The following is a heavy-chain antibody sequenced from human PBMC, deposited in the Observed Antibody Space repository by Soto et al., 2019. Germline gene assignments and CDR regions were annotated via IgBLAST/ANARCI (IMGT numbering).Heavy chain of an antibody. CDR3: ARDRSSSWYGYYYYGMDV. D-gene: IGHD6-13*01. Sequence: GWSLRLSCAACGFTFSSYAMHWVRQAPGKGLEWVAVISYDGSNKYYADSVKGRFTISRDNSKNTLYLQMNSLRAEDTAVYYCARDRSSSWYGYYYYGMDVWGQGTRVTVSS. CDR2: ISYDGSNK. CDR1: GFTFSSYA. V-gene: IGHV3-30-3*01. J-gene: IGHJ6*02.